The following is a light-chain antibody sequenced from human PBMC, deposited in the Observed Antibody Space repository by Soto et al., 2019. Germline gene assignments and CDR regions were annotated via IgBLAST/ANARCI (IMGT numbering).Light chain of an antibody. CDR2: SAS. Sequence: DIQMTQSPSSLSAFVGDRVTMTCRASQSISSWLAWYQQKPGKPPKVLIYSASSLQSGVPSRFSGSGSGTDFTLTISSLQPEDFATYWCHQSYGFPHTFGQGTKVDIK. CDR1: QSISSW. J-gene: IGKJ2*01. V-gene: IGKV1-39*01. CDR3: HQSYGFPHT.